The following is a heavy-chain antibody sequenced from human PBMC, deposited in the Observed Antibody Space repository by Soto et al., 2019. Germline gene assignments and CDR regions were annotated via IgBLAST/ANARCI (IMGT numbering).Heavy chain of an antibody. CDR2: INPNSGST. CDR3: ARYCSSVSCYDEI. J-gene: IGHJ3*02. CDR1: GYTFTGYY. V-gene: IGHV1-2*02. D-gene: IGHD2-15*01. Sequence: ASVKVSCKASGYTFTGYYIHWVRQAPGQGLEWMGWINPNSGSTNFAQKFQGRVTMTKDTSISTTYMDLSRLRSDDAAVYYCARYCSSVSCYDEIWGQGTMVTVSS.